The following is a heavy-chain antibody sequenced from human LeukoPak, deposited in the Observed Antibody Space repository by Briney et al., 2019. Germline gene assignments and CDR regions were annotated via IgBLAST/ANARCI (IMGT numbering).Heavy chain of an antibody. J-gene: IGHJ6*03. D-gene: IGHD3-22*01. CDR3: AKGYDSSGYDIYYYYMDV. V-gene: IGHV3-7*01. Sequence: PGGSLRLSCAASGFTFSSYWMTWVRQAPGKGLEWVANIKQSGSEKYYVDSVKGRFTISRDNSKNTLYLQMNSLRAEDTAVYYCAKGYDSSGYDIYYYYMDVWGKGTTVTVSS. CDR1: GFTFSSYW. CDR2: IKQSGSEK.